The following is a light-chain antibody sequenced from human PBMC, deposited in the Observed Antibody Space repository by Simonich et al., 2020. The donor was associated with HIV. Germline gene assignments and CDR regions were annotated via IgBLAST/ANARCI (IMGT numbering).Light chain of an antibody. CDR2: LGS. CDR1: QSLLHSNGYNY. V-gene: IGKV2-28*01. Sequence: DLVMTQSPLSLPVTPVVPASISCRSSQSLLHSNGYNYLDWYLQKPGQSPQLLIYLGSNRASGVPDRFSGSGAGTDLTLKISRVEAEDVGVYYCMQALQTPYTFGQGTKLEIK. J-gene: IGKJ2*01. CDR3: MQALQTPYT.